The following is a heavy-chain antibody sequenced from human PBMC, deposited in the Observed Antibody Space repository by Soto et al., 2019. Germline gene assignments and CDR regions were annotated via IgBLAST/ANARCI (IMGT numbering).Heavy chain of an antibody. CDR3: TRGDYGSGSTFDY. V-gene: IGHV3-15*07. CDR1: GFTFSNAW. D-gene: IGHD3-10*01. J-gene: IGHJ4*02. CDR2: IKSKTDGGTT. Sequence: EVQLVESGGGLVKPGGSLRLSCAASGFTFSNAWMNWVRQAPGKGLEWVGRIKSKTDGGTTDYAAPVKGRFTISRDDSNSTLYRQMNSLKTEGTAVYYCTRGDYGSGSTFDYWGQGTLVTVSS.